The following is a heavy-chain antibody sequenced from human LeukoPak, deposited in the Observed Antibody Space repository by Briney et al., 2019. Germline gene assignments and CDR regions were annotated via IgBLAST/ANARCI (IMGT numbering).Heavy chain of an antibody. CDR2: IYYSGSS. V-gene: IGHV4-39*01. J-gene: IGHJ5*02. Sequence: SETLSLTCSVSGGSITTSNYYWDWIRQPPGKELEWIGNIYYSGSSYYNPSLKSRVTISVDTSKNQFSPKLSSVTAADTAVYYCASSRGVMRNWFDPWGQGTLVTVSS. CDR3: ASSRGVMRNWFDP. D-gene: IGHD3-10*01. CDR1: GGSITTSNYY.